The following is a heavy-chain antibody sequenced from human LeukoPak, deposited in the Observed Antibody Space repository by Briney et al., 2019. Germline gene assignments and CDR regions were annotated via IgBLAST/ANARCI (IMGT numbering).Heavy chain of an antibody. Sequence: SETLSLTCAVYGGSFSGYYWSWIRQPPGKGLEWIGEINHSGSTNYNPSLKSRVTISVDTSKNQFSLKLSSVTAADTAVYYCARPGGSYYSDAFDIWGQGTMVTVSS. CDR1: GGSFSGYY. CDR3: ARPGGSYYSDAFDI. CDR2: INHSGST. D-gene: IGHD1-26*01. V-gene: IGHV4-34*01. J-gene: IGHJ3*02.